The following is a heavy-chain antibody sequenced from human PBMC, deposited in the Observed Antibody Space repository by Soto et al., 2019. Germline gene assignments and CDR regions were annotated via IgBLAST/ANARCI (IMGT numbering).Heavy chain of an antibody. D-gene: IGHD3-22*01. CDR2: ISQDGSEK. CDR3: ARDLLTPGYYDSSGYYRFIAFDI. CDR1: GFTFSSYW. J-gene: IGHJ3*02. Sequence: GGSLRLSCAASGFTFSSYWMSWVRQAPGKGLEWVANISQDGSEKYYVDSVKGRFTISRDNAKNSLYLQMNSLRAEVTAVYYCARDLLTPGYYDSSGYYRFIAFDIWGQGTMVTVSS. V-gene: IGHV3-7*03.